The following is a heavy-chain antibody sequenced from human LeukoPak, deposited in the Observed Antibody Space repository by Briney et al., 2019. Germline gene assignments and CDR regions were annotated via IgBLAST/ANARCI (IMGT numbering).Heavy chain of an antibody. V-gene: IGHV3-7*01. D-gene: IGHD6-19*01. CDR3: ARDDYNSGSYSYFDY. CDR1: GFTFSSYW. Sequence: GGSLRLSCAASGFTFSSYWMHWVRQAPGKGLEWVANINQDGSEKYYVDSVKGRFTISRDNAKNSLFLQMNSLRAEDTAVYYCARDDYNSGSYSYFDYWGQGTLVTVSS. J-gene: IGHJ4*02. CDR2: INQDGSEK.